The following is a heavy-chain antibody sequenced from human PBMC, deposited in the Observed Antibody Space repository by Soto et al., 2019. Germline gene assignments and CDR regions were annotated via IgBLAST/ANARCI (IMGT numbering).Heavy chain of an antibody. V-gene: IGHV3-23*01. CDR3: AKDAIMVSSSFNYFDF. J-gene: IGHJ4*02. Sequence: GGSLRLSCAASGFTFSTYAMSWVRQAPGKGLEWVSAISGSGSNTYYADSVKGRFTISRDDSKSTLYLQMNSLRAEDTAVYYCAKDAIMVSSSFNYFDFWGQGALVTVSS. CDR1: GFTFSTYA. CDR2: ISGSGSNT. D-gene: IGHD6-13*01.